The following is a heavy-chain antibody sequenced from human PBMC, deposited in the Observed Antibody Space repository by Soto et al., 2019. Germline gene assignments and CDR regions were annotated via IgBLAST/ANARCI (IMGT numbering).Heavy chain of an antibody. CDR2: ISAYNGNT. D-gene: IGHD2-15*01. V-gene: IGHV1-18*01. Sequence: ASVKVSCKASGYTFTSYGISWVRQAPGQGLEWMGWISAYNGNTNYAQKLQGRVTMTTDTSTSTAYMELRSLRSDDTAVYYCAQTYCSGGSCLSYYMDVWGKGTTVTVSS. CDR3: AQTYCSGGSCLSYYMDV. J-gene: IGHJ6*03. CDR1: GYTFTSYG.